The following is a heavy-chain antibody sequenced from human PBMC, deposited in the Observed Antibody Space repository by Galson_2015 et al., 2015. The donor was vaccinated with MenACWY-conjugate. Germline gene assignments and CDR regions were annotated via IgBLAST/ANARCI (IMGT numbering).Heavy chain of an antibody. V-gene: IGHV3-30*02. CDR2: STK. D-gene: IGHD6-19*01. J-gene: IGHJ4*02. CDR3: VKNQWLVD. Sequence: STKYYADSVKGRFTISRDNSKNTLYLQMNSLRPEDTAVYYCVKNQWLVDWGQGTLVTVSS.